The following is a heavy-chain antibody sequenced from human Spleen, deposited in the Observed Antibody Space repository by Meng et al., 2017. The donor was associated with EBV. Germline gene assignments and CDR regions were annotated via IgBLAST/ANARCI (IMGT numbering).Heavy chain of an antibody. CDR3: ARGSGDYLKLDCFDP. J-gene: IGHJ5*02. Sequence: QVQLQQWGAGLLKASETLSLTCAVKGGSFSGYYWSWIRQPPGKGLEWIGEINHSGSTSYNPSLKSRVTVSVDTSKNQFSLNLTSVTAADTAIYYCARGSGDYLKLDCFDPWGQGALVTVSS. V-gene: IGHV4-34*01. CDR2: INHSGST. CDR1: GGSFSGYY. D-gene: IGHD4-17*01.